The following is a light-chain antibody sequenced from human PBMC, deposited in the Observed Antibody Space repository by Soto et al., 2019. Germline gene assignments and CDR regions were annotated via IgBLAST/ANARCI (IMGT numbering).Light chain of an antibody. CDR1: QSVSSSY. CDR2: GVS. J-gene: IGKJ1*01. Sequence: EIVLTQSPGTLSLSPGERATLSCRASQSVSSSYLAWYQQKPGQAPRLLIYGVSSRATGIPDRFSGSGSGTDFTLTITGLEPEDFAVYYCQQYGSSRTFVQGTKVEIK. V-gene: IGKV3-20*01. CDR3: QQYGSSRT.